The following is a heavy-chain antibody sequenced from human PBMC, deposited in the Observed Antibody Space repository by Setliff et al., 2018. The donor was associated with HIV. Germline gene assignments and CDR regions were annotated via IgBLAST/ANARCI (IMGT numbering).Heavy chain of an antibody. CDR1: GYTFTSYA. Sequence: ASVKVSCKASGYTFTSYAMHWVRQAPGQRLEWMGWISAYNGNTNYAQKFQGRVTMTTDTSTSTAYMELRSLRSDDTAVYYCARRTIDYYYMDVWGKGTTGTVS. J-gene: IGHJ6*03. CDR2: ISAYNGNT. CDR3: ARRTIDYYYMDV. V-gene: IGHV1-18*01.